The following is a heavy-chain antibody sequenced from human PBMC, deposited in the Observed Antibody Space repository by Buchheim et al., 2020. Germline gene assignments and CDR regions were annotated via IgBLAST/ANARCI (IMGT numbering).Heavy chain of an antibody. CDR1: GFNLSNSW. CDR3: ARDRSYAMDV. J-gene: IGHJ6*02. Sequence: EVQLVESGGGLVQPGGSLRLSCAASGFNLSNSWMHWVRQAPGKGLVWVSHINSDGSTTTYADSVKGRFTISRDNAQNTVYLQMNSLRVEDTAVYYCARDRSYAMDVWGQGTT. CDR2: INSDGSTT. V-gene: IGHV3-74*03.